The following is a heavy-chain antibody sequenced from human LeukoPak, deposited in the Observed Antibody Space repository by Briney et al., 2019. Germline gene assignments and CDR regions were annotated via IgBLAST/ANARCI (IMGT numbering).Heavy chain of an antibody. CDR3: ARVRDIVVVPAAIHTTGFDP. V-gene: IGHV1-2*02. CDR1: GYTFTGYY. CDR2: INPNSGGT. Sequence: ASVKVSCKASGYTFTGYYMHWVRQAPGQGLEWMGWINPNSGGTNYAQKFQGRVTMTRDTSISTAYMELSRLRSDDTGVYYCARVRDIVVVPAAIHTTGFDPWGQGTLVTVSS. J-gene: IGHJ5*02. D-gene: IGHD2-2*02.